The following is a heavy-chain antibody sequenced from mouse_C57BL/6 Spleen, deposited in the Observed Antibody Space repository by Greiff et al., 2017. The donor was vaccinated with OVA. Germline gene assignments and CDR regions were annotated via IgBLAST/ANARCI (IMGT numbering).Heavy chain of an antibody. J-gene: IGHJ2*01. CDR3: ARPRYCGSSYDYFDY. D-gene: IGHD1-1*01. CDR2: IHPNSGST. Sequence: QVQLQQPGAELVKPGASVKLSCKASGYTFTSYWMHWVKQRPGQGLEWIGMIHPNSGSTNYNEKFKSKATLTVDKSSSTAYMQLSSLTSEDSAVYYCARPRYCGSSYDYFDYWGQGTTLTVSS. V-gene: IGHV1-64*01. CDR1: GYTFTSYW.